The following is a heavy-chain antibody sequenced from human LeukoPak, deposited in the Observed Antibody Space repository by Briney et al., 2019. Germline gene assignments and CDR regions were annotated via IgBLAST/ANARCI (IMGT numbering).Heavy chain of an antibody. Sequence: SETLSLTCTVSGGSISSYYWSWIRQPPGKGLEWIGYIYYSGSTNYNPSLKGRVTISVDTSKNQFSLKLSSVTAADTAVYYCARRYSSGWYLLDYWGQGTLVTVSS. J-gene: IGHJ4*02. CDR3: ARRYSSGWYLLDY. V-gene: IGHV4-59*01. CDR1: GGSISSYY. D-gene: IGHD6-19*01. CDR2: IYYSGST.